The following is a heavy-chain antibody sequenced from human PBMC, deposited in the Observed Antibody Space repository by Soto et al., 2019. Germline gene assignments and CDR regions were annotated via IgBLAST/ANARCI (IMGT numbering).Heavy chain of an antibody. CDR2: DYYNGIS. J-gene: IGHJ4*01. CDR1: GGSVSSITYY. Sequence: QLQLPESGPGLVKPSETLSLTCSGSGGSVSSITYYWAEIRQPPGAGLEWVGRDYYNGISHYGPALRGRVPLSIDTCGTESVFKLNIVSAADTAVCFCARHPSSGWLGFWGDGILVTVS. V-gene: IGHV4-39*01. D-gene: IGHD6-19*01. CDR3: ARHPSSGWLGF.